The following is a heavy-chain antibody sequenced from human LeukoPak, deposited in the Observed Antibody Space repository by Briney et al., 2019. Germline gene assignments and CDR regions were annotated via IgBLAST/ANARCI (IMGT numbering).Heavy chain of an antibody. D-gene: IGHD2-2*01. Sequence: ASVKVSCKASGYTFTGYYMHWVRQATGQGLEWMGWMNPNSGNTGYAQKFQGRVTMTRNTSISTAYMELSSLRSEDTAVYYCARGDQGLFDYWGQGTLVTVSS. J-gene: IGHJ4*02. CDR2: MNPNSGNT. V-gene: IGHV1-8*02. CDR3: ARGDQGLFDY. CDR1: GYTFTGYY.